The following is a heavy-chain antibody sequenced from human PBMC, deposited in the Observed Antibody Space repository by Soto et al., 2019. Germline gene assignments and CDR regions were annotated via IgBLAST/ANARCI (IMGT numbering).Heavy chain of an antibody. Sequence: QVQLVQSGAEEKKPGASVKVSCKASGYTFTSYAMHWVRQAPGQRLEWMGWINAGNGNTKYSRKFQDRVTITTDTSASTAYMELSSLRSEDTAVYYCARDVGGFDYWGQGTLVTVSS. CDR1: GYTFTSYA. D-gene: IGHD1-26*01. CDR3: ARDVGGFDY. CDR2: INAGNGNT. V-gene: IGHV1-3*05. J-gene: IGHJ4*02.